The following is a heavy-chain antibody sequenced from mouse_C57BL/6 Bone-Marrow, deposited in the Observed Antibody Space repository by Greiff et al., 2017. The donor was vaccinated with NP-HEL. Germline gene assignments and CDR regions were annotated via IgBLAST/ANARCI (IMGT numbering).Heavy chain of an antibody. J-gene: IGHJ2*01. Sequence: EVKLVESGEGLVKPGGSLKLSCAASGFTFSSYAMSWVRQTPEKRLEWVAYISSGGDYIYYADTVKGRFTISRDNARNTLYLQMSSLKSEDTAMYYCTRPHYYGSSYYFDYWGQGTTLTVSS. V-gene: IGHV5-9-1*02. D-gene: IGHD1-1*01. CDR3: TRPHYYGSSYYFDY. CDR1: GFTFSSYA. CDR2: ISSGGDYI.